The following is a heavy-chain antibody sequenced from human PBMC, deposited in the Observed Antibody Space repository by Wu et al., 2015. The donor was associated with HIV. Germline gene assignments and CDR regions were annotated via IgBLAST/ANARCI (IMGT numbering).Heavy chain of an antibody. CDR2: INPLFGTT. J-gene: IGHJ3*02. CDR1: GDNFASYA. D-gene: IGHD2-15*01. CDR3: ARDYCSGGSCYADAFDI. V-gene: IGHV1-69*05. Sequence: QVQLVQFGAEVKKPGSSVKVTCKASGDNFASYAISWVRQAPGQGLEWMGGINPLFGTTKNAQKFQGRVTMTTDESKSTVYMELDSLRSEDTAVYYCARDYCSGGSCYADAFDIWGQGTMVTVSS.